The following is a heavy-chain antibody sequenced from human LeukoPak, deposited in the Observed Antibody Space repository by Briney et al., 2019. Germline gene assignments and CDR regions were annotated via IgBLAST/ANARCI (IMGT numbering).Heavy chain of an antibody. CDR1: GFTFSSYS. Sequence: KSGGSLRLSCAASGFTFSSYSMNWVRQAPGKGLEWVSSISSSSSYIYYADSVKGRFTISRDNAKNSLYLQMNSLRAEDTAVYYCARDQGYNSSWHSWFDPWGQGTLVTVSS. CDR2: ISSSSSYI. J-gene: IGHJ5*02. D-gene: IGHD6-13*01. CDR3: ARDQGYNSSWHSWFDP. V-gene: IGHV3-21*01.